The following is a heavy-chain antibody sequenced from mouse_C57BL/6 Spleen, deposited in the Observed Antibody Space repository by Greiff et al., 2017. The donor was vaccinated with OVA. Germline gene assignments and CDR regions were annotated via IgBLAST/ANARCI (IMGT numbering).Heavy chain of an antibody. CDR2: INPYNGGT. V-gene: IGHV1-19*01. D-gene: IGHD2-4*01. Sequence: EVQLQQSGPVLVKPGASVKMSCKASGYTFTDYYMNWVKQSHGKSLEWIGVINPYNGGTSYNQKFKGKATLTVDKSSSTAYMELNSLTSEDSAVYYCARLDDYDGRNYAMDYWGQGTSVTVSS. CDR3: ARLDDYDGRNYAMDY. J-gene: IGHJ4*01. CDR1: GYTFTDYY.